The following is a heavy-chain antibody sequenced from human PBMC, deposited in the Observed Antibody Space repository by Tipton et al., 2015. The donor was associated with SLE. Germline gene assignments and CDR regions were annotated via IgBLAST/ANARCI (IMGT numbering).Heavy chain of an antibody. D-gene: IGHD2-15*01. Sequence: SVKGRFTISRDNSKNTLYLHMNSLRVEDTAVYYCARKADIYYYGMGVWGQGTTVTVSS. V-gene: IGHV3-30*01. J-gene: IGHJ6*02. CDR3: ARKADIYYYGMGV.